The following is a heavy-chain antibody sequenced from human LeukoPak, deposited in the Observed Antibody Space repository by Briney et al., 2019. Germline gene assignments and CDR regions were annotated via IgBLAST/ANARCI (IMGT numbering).Heavy chain of an antibody. CDR2: ISPSGRHT. CDR3: ARQPSSQNFDC. CDR1: GFTFSDYY. D-gene: IGHD6-13*01. J-gene: IGHJ4*02. V-gene: IGHV3-11*03. Sequence: GGCLRLSCAASGFTFSDYYMSWIREAPGKGLEWVSYISPSGRHTNYADSVKGRFTISRDNAKNSLYLQMNSLRAEDTAVYYCARQPSSQNFDCWGQGALVTVSS.